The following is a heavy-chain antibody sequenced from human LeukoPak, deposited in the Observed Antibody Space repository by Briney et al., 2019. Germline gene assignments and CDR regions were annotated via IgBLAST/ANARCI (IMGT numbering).Heavy chain of an antibody. V-gene: IGHV1-69*13. CDR2: IIPIFGTA. J-gene: IGHJ6*02. D-gene: IGHD2-2*01. Sequence: SVKVSCRASGGTFSSYAISWVRQAPGQGLEWMGGIIPIFGTANYAQKFQGRVTITADESTSTAYMELSSLRSEDTAVYYCARDMELRYCSSTSCYYYYYGMDVWGQGTTVTVSS. CDR3: ARDMELRYCSSTSCYYYYYGMDV. CDR1: GGTFSSYA.